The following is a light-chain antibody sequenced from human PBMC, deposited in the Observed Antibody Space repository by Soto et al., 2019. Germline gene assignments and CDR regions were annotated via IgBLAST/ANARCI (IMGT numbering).Light chain of an antibody. J-gene: IGKJ2*01. CDR1: QDIDNF. V-gene: IGKV1-33*01. CDR3: QQYDNLPTYT. CDR2: DAS. Sequence: DIQMTQSPSSLSASVGDRVTITCQASQDIDNFLNWYQQKPGKAPKLLIYDASNLETGVPSRFSGGGSGTDFTFTISSLQPEDFATYYCQQYDNLPTYTFGQGTKLEI.